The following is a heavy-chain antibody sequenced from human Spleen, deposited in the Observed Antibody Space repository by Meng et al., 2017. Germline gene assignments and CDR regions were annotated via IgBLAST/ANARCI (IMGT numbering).Heavy chain of an antibody. V-gene: IGHV4-61*02. CDR1: GGSISRGAYY. Sequence: SETLSLTCTVSGGSISRGAYYWTWIRQPAGKGLEWIGRIYSSGNFNYNPSLKSRVTISVDTSKNQFSLKLSSVTAADTAVYYCARPRSGLPIDAFDIWGQGTMVTVSS. CDR2: IYSSGNF. CDR3: ARPRSGLPIDAFDI. J-gene: IGHJ3*02. D-gene: IGHD3-16*01.